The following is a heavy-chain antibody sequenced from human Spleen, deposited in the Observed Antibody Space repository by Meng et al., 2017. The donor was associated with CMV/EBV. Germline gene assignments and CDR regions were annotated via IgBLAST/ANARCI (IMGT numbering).Heavy chain of an antibody. J-gene: IGHJ6*02. V-gene: IGHV3-7*01. Sequence: GESLKISCAASGFTFSSNWMTWVRQAPGKGPEWVANIKQDGSEKIYVDSVKGRFTISRDNAKNSVFLEMNSLRAEDTAVYYCARATGHCSTTSCYRFYYYGMDVWGPGTTVTVSS. D-gene: IGHD2-2*02. CDR2: IKQDGSEK. CDR1: GFTFSSNW. CDR3: ARATGHCSTTSCYRFYYYGMDV.